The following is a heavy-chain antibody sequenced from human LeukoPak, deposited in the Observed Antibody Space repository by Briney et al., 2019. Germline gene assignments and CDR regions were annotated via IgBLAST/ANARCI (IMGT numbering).Heavy chain of an antibody. CDR1: GGSFSENY. CDR3: ARGRGVVVRDWFDY. Sequence: PSETLSLTCAVYGGSFSENYWTWIRQPPGKGLEWIGEINHSGRTNYNPSHKSRVTISVDSSKNQFSLELSSVTAADTAVYYCARGRGVVVRDWFDYWGQGTLVTVSS. D-gene: IGHD2-15*01. V-gene: IGHV4-34*01. CDR2: INHSGRT. J-gene: IGHJ4*02.